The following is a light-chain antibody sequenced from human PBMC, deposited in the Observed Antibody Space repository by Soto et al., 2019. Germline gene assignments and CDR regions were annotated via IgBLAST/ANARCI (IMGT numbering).Light chain of an antibody. V-gene: IGLV1-40*01. CDR1: SSNIGAGYD. J-gene: IGLJ2*01. Sequence: QSVLTQPPSVSGAPGQTVTISCTGPSSNIGAGYDVHWYQQLPGTAPKLLIYGNSNRPSGVPDRFSGSKSGTSASLAITGLQAEDEAAYYFQSYDSSLSGSVFGGGTKLTVL. CDR2: GNS. CDR3: QSYDSSLSGSV.